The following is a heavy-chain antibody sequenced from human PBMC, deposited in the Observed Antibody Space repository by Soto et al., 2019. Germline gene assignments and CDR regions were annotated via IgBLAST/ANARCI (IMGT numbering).Heavy chain of an antibody. V-gene: IGHV4-59*01. CDR1: GGSINNYY. D-gene: IGHD1-26*01. CDR2: IYYSGST. Sequence: SETLSLTCTVSGGSINNYYWSWIRQSPGKGLEWIGYIYYSGSTNYNPSLKSRVTISVGTSKNQFSLKLSSVTAADTAVYYCARDSLVFHGMDVWGQGTTVTVSS. J-gene: IGHJ6*02. CDR3: ARDSLVFHGMDV.